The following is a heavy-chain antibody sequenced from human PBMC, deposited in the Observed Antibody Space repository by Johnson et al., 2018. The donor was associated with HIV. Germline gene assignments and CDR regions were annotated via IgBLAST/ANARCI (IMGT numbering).Heavy chain of an antibody. Sequence: VRPGGSLRLSCAASGFTFDDYGMSSVRQAPGKGLEWVSGINWTGGSTGYADSVKGRFTISRDNAKNSLYLQMNSLRAEDTAVYYCASVPMIVVLDGAFDIWGQGTMVTVSS. V-gene: IGHV3-20*04. D-gene: IGHD3-22*01. J-gene: IGHJ3*02. CDR2: INWTGGST. CDR3: ASVPMIVVLDGAFDI. CDR1: GFTFDDYG.